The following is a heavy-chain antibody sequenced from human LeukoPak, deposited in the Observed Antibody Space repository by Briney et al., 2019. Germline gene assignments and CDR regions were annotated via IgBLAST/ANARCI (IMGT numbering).Heavy chain of an antibody. Sequence: GGSLRLSCAASGFTFSSYWMSWVRQAPGKGLEWVANIKQDGSEKYYVDSVKGRFTISRDNAKNSLYLQKNSLRAEDTAVYYCARVFSGWSFDYWGQGTLVTVSS. CDR3: ARVFSGWSFDY. CDR1: GFTFSSYW. CDR2: IKQDGSEK. D-gene: IGHD6-19*01. J-gene: IGHJ4*02. V-gene: IGHV3-7*01.